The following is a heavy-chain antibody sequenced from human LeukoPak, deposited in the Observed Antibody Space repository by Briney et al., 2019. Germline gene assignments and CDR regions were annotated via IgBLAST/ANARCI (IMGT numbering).Heavy chain of an antibody. CDR3: ARARWLRFGPTNLDAFDI. D-gene: IGHD5-12*01. Sequence: KPSETLSLTCTVSGGSISSYYWSWIRQPPGKGLEWIGYIYYSGSTNYNPSLKSRVTISVDTSKNQFSLKLSSVTAADTAVYYCARARWLRFGPTNLDAFDIWGPGTMVTVSS. CDR1: GGSISSYY. J-gene: IGHJ3*02. V-gene: IGHV4-59*01. CDR2: IYYSGST.